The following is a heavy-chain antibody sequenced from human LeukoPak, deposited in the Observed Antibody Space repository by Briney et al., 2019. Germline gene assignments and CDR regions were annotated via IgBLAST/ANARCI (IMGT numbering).Heavy chain of an antibody. CDR3: ARENTDSSTWYYNWFDP. D-gene: IGHD6-13*01. CDR2: TYYRSKWYN. J-gene: IGHJ5*02. Sequence: SQTLSLTCDISGDSVSANSAASNWIRQSPSRGLEWLGRTYYRSKWYNDYAVSVKSRITINPDTSKNQFSLQLSSVTPEDTPVYYCARENTDSSTWYYNWFDPWGPGTLVTVSS. CDR1: GDSVSANSAA. V-gene: IGHV6-1*01.